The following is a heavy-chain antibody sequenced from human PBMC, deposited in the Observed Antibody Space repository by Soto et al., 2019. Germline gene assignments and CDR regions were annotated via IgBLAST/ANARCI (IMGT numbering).Heavy chain of an antibody. J-gene: IGHJ4*02. Sequence: EVQLVESGGGLVQPGGSVRLSCSASGFAFTSYSMNWVRQAPGKGLEWVSYISGSSATATTIYYEDSVKGRFTISRDSAKNSLYLQMNSLRDDDTAVYYCARGDTTMAYWGQGTLVTVSS. CDR3: ARGDTTMAY. CDR2: ISGSSATATTI. V-gene: IGHV3-48*02. D-gene: IGHD5-18*01. CDR1: GFAFTSYS.